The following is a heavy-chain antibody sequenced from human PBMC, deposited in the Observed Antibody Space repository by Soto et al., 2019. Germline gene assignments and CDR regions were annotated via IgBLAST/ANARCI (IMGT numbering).Heavy chain of an antibody. V-gene: IGHV3-74*01. CDR2: INSDGTTT. J-gene: IGHJ6*03. CDR1: GFTFSNYW. Sequence: GGSLRLSCVASGFTFSNYWMYWVRQAPGKGLVWVSRINSDGTTTTYADSVKGRFTISRDNAKNTLYLQMNSLRAEDTAVYYCARGPHYYYYYMDVWGKGTTVTVSS. CDR3: ARGPHYYYYYMDV.